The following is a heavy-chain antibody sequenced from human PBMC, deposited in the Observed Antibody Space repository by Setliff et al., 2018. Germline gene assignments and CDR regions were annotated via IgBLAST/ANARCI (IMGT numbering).Heavy chain of an antibody. CDR1: GHSLTSNH. CDR2: INPNDGYT. D-gene: IGHD2-15*01. V-gene: IGHV1-46*01. Sequence: LVKVSCKASGHSLTSNHFHWGRQAPGKGLEWMGTINPNDGYTIYAPAFQSRVAMTTDTSTGTAYMELSGLTSADTAIYYCIVNMVRPVTGLDSWGPGTLVTVSS. CDR3: IVNMVRPVTGLDS. J-gene: IGHJ4*02.